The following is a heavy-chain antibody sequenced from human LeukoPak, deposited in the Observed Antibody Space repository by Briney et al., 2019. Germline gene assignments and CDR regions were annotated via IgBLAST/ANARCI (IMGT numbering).Heavy chain of an antibody. J-gene: IGHJ4*02. V-gene: IGHV1-18*01. CDR1: GYTFTSYG. D-gene: IGHD1-1*01. CDR2: ISAYNGNT. CDR3: ARANWNDGGVDY. Sequence: ASVKVSCKASGYTFTSYGISWVRQAPGQGLEWMGWISAYNGNTNYAQKLQGRVTMTTDTSTSTAYMELSSLRSEDTAVYYCARANWNDGGVDYWGQGTLVTVSS.